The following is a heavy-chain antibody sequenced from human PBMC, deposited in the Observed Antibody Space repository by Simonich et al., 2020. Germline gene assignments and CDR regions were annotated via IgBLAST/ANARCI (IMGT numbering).Heavy chain of an antibody. CDR1: GFTFSSYW. D-gene: IGHD7-27*01. CDR3: ARDGLGTAYYYYMDV. Sequence: EVQLVESGGGLVQPGGSLRLSCAASGFTFSSYWMSWVRQAPGKGLEWVANKKQDGSEKYYVDSVKGRFTISRDNAKNSLYLQMNSLRAEDTAAYYCARDGLGTAYYYYMDVWGKGTTVTVSS. V-gene: IGHV3-7*01. CDR2: KKQDGSEK. J-gene: IGHJ6*03.